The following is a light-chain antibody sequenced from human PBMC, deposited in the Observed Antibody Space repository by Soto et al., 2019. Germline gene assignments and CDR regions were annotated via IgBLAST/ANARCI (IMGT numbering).Light chain of an antibody. CDR2: DAS. CDR1: QSVSSW. V-gene: IGKV1-5*01. CDR3: QQYNKYSWT. Sequence: DIQMTQSPSTQSASVGDRLTITCRASQSVSSWLAWYQQKPGKAPKLLIYDASNLESGVPSRFSGSGSGTEFTLTISSLQPDDFATYYCQQYNKYSWTFGQGTKVEVK. J-gene: IGKJ1*01.